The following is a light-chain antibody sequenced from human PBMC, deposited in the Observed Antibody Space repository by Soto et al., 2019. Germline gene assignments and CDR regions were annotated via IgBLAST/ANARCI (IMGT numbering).Light chain of an antibody. CDR3: QQYYKRPPWT. Sequence: EVVRTQSPATLSASPGDSVALSCRSSQNVSDNLAWYQQKPGQAPRLLIYDSSARASDVPVRFSGGGTGAEFTLTISNLQTEDFAVYICQQYYKRPPWTFGQGTKVDIK. CDR2: DSS. CDR1: QNVSDN. J-gene: IGKJ1*01. V-gene: IGKV3D-15*01.